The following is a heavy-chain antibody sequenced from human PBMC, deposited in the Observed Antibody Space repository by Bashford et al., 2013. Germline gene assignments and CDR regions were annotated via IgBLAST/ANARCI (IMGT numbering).Heavy chain of an antibody. Sequence: VASVKVSCKASGYTFTSYFMHWVRQAPGQGPEWMGWINPNSGGTKFAEKFQDRVTMTWDTSISTAYMELSRLISDDTALYYCTKDLDVSSWFFTYGMHVWGQGTTVTVSS. CDR1: GYTFTSYF. D-gene: IGHD3-22*01. CDR3: TKDLDVSSWFFTYGMHV. V-gene: IGHV1-2*02. CDR2: INPNSGGT. J-gene: IGHJ6*02.